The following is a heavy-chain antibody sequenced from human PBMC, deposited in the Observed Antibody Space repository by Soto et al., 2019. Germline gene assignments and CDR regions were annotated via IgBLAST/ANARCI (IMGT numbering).Heavy chain of an antibody. D-gene: IGHD3-10*01. CDR2: IIPIFGTA. J-gene: IGHJ5*02. CDR3: ARDRTVATMVRGVITRGWFDP. CDR1: GGTFSSYA. Sequence: SVKVSCKASGGTFSSYAISWVRQAPGQGLEWMGGIIPIFGTANYAQKFQGRVTITADKSTSTAYMELSSLRSEDTAVYYCARDRTVATMVRGVITRGWFDPWGQGTLVTVSS. V-gene: IGHV1-69*06.